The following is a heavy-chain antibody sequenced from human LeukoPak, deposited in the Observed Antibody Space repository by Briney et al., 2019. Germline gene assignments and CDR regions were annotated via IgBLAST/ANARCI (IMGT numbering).Heavy chain of an antibody. CDR2: IYTSGST. CDR3: ANRGSGWHFDY. Sequence: SQTLSLTCTVSGGSISSGSYYWSWIRQPAGKGLEWIGRIYTSGSTHYNPSLKSRVTISVDKSKNQFSLRLSSVTAADTAVYYCANRGSGWHFDYWGQGTLVTVSS. J-gene: IGHJ4*02. V-gene: IGHV4-61*02. CDR1: GGSISSGSYY. D-gene: IGHD6-19*01.